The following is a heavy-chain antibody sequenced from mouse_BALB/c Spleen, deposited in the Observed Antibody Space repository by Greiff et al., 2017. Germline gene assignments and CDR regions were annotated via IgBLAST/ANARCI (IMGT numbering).Heavy chain of an antibody. Sequence: QVQLQQSGPELVKPGASVKISWKGSGYTFTDYAMHWVKQSHAKSLEWIGVISTYNGNTNYNQKFKGKATMTVDKSSSTAYMELARLTSEDSAIYYCARRYDYDVYAMDYWGQGTSVTVSS. J-gene: IGHJ4*01. CDR2: ISTYNGNT. CDR1: GYTFTDYA. D-gene: IGHD2-4*01. V-gene: IGHV1-67*01. CDR3: ARRYDYDVYAMDY.